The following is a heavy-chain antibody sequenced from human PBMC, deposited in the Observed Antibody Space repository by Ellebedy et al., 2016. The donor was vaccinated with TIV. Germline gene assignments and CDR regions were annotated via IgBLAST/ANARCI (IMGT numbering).Heavy chain of an antibody. CDR2: INHSGST. V-gene: IGHV4-34*01. D-gene: IGHD3-10*01. Sequence: SETLSLXXAVYGGSFSGYYWSWIRQPPGKGLEWIGEINHSGSTNYNPSLKSRVTISVDTSKNQFSLKLSSVTAADTAVYYCARGPVLRNWGQGTLVTVSS. J-gene: IGHJ4*02. CDR1: GGSFSGYY. CDR3: ARGPVLRN.